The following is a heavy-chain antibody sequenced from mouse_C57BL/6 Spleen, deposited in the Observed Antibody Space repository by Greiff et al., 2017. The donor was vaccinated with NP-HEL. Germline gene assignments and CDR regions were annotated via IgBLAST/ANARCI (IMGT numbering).Heavy chain of an antibody. CDR2: ISDGGSYT. Sequence: DVHLVESGGGLVKPGGSLKLSCAASGFTFSSYAMSWVRQTPEKRLEWVATISDGGSYTYYPDNVKGRFTISRDNAKNNLYLQMSHLKSEDTAMYYCARALGRGYDMDYWGQGTSVTVSS. CDR1: GFTFSSYA. J-gene: IGHJ4*01. CDR3: ARALGRGYDMDY. D-gene: IGHD4-1*01. V-gene: IGHV5-4*01.